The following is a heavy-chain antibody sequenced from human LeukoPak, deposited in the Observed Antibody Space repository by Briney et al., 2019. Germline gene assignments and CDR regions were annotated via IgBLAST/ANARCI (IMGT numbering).Heavy chain of an antibody. V-gene: IGHV4-59*12. CDR2: IYYSGST. CDR1: GGSISSYY. Sequence: SETLSLTCTVSGGSISSYYWSWIRQPPGKGLEWIGYIYYSGSTNYNPSLKSRVTISVDTSKNQFSLKLSSVTAADTAVYYCARGATVTREVWFDPWGQGTLVTVSS. CDR3: ARGATVTREVWFDP. J-gene: IGHJ5*02. D-gene: IGHD4-17*01.